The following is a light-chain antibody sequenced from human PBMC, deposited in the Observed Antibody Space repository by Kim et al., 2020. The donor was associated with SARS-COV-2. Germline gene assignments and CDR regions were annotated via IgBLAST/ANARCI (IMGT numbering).Light chain of an antibody. CDR3: QSYDSSNHWV. V-gene: IGLV6-57*03. Sequence: KAVTVSWPRRSGSIASNYVQWYQQRPGSAPTTVIYEDNQRPSGVPDRFSGSIDSSSNSASLTISGLKTEDEADYYCQSYDSSNHWVFGGGTQLTVL. CDR1: SGSIASNY. J-gene: IGLJ3*02. CDR2: EDN.